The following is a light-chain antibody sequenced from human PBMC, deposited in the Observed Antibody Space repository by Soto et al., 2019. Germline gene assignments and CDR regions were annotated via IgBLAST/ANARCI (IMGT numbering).Light chain of an antibody. CDR3: QQYDNRPPIT. J-gene: IGKJ5*01. V-gene: IGKV1-33*01. Sequence: DIQMTQSPSSLSSSVGDRVTITCQASQDINNYLNWYQQKAGKAPKLLIYEASNLEAGVPSRFSGSGSGTYFTFTISSLQPEDIATYYCQQYDNRPPITFGQGTRLEIK. CDR1: QDINNY. CDR2: EAS.